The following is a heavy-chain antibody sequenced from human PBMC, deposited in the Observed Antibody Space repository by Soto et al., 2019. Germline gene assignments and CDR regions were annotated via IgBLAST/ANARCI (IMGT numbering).Heavy chain of an antibody. CDR1: GGSISSYY. J-gene: IGHJ4*02. D-gene: IGHD3-3*01. CDR2: VYYSGST. Sequence: QVQLQESGPGLVKPSETLSLTCTVSGGSISSYYWSWIRQPPGKGLEWIGYVYYSGSTNYNPSLKSPVTISVDTSKNQFSLKLSSVTAADTAVYYCARVTDFWSGYRDPYFDYWGQGTLVTVSS. CDR3: ARVTDFWSGYRDPYFDY. V-gene: IGHV4-59*01.